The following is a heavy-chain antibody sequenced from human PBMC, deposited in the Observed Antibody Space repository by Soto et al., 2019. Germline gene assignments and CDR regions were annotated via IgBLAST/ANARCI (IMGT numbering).Heavy chain of an antibody. J-gene: IGHJ3*02. CDR3: ARDQHKVVPAATADYDFWSGYSPGAFDI. CDR2: ISGSGSYI. CDR1: GFTFSSYA. Sequence: PGGSLRLSCAASGFTFSSYAMSWVRQAPGKGLEWVSAISGSGSYIYYADSVKGRFTISRDNAKNSLYLQMNSLRAEDTAVYYCARDQHKVVPAATADYDFWSGYSPGAFDIWGQGTMVTVSS. D-gene: IGHD3-3*01. V-gene: IGHV3-21*01.